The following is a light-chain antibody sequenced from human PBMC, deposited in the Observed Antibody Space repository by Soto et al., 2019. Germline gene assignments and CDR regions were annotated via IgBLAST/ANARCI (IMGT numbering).Light chain of an antibody. CDR2: GAS. Sequence: EIVLTQSPGTLSLSPGERATLSCRASQSVSSSYLAWYQQKPGQAPRLLIYGASSRATGITDRFSGSGSGTDFTLTISRLEPEDFAVYYCQQYGSSPRVRYTFGQGTKLEIK. CDR1: QSVSSSY. J-gene: IGKJ2*01. CDR3: QQYGSSPRVRYT. V-gene: IGKV3-20*01.